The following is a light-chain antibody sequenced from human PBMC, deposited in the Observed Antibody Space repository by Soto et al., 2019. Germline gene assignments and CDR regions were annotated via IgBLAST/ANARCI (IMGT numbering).Light chain of an antibody. CDR3: QQYKSYCT. J-gene: IGKJ2*02. CDR1: QNIGSW. CDR2: TAS. Sequence: DIQMTQSPFTLSASVRDRIIITCRASQNIGSWLAWYQQKPGKAPKLLIYTASSLESGVPSRFSGSGSGTEFTLIISSLHPDDFATYYCQQYKSYCTFGQGTKLEIK. V-gene: IGKV1-5*03.